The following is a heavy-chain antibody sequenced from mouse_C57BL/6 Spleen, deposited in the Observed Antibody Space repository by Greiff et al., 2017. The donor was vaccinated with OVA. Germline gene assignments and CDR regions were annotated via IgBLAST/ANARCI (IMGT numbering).Heavy chain of an antibody. CDR3: ASPGTGY. CDR1: GYTITSYW. D-gene: IGHD4-1*01. CDR2: IFPGSGST. Sequence: VKLQESGPELVRPGASVKISCKAPGYTITSYWMQWVRQRPGQGLEWIGEIFPGSGSTYYNEKFKGKATLTVDTSSSTAYMQLSSLTSENSAVYFCASPGTGYGGKGTTLTVSS. J-gene: IGHJ2*01. V-gene: IGHV1-56*01.